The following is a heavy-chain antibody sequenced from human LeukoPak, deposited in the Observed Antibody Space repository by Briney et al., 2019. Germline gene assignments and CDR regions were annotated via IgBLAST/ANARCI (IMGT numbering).Heavy chain of an antibody. CDR2: ISAYNGNT. J-gene: IGHJ3*02. CDR3: ARGVRILWFGESIRAFDI. D-gene: IGHD3-10*01. Sequence: ASVKVSCKASGYTFTSYGISWVRQAPGQGLEWMGWISAYNGNTNYAQKLQGRVTMTTDTSTSTAYMELRSLRSDDTAVYYCARGVRILWFGESIRAFDIWGQGTMVTVSS. V-gene: IGHV1-18*01. CDR1: GYTFTSYG.